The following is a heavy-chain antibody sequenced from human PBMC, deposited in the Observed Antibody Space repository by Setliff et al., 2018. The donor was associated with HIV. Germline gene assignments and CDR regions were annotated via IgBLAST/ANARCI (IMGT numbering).Heavy chain of an antibody. V-gene: IGHV3-15*05. J-gene: IGHJ4*02. CDR2: IRSKVDGGAA. CDR1: GFTFSNAW. CDR3: TTESVFLDYFFDY. D-gene: IGHD3-9*01. Sequence: PGGSLRLSCAASGFTFSNAWMNWVRQAPGKGLEWVGRIRSKVDGGAADYAAPVKGRFTISRDDSKNTLYLQMSSLKTEDTAGYYCTTESVFLDYFFDYWGQGTLVTVSS.